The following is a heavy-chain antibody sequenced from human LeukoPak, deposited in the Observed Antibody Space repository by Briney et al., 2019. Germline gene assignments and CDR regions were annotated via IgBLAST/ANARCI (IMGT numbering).Heavy chain of an antibody. D-gene: IGHD1-26*01. Sequence: PGGSLRLSCAASGFTFDDYGMSWVRQAPGKGLEWVSGINWNGGSTGYADSVKGRFTISRDNAKNSLYLQMNSLRDEDTAVYYCARAVGAHYYYYGMDVWGQGTTVTVSS. CDR3: ARAVGAHYYYYGMDV. CDR2: INWNGGST. V-gene: IGHV3-20*04. CDR1: GFTFDDYG. J-gene: IGHJ6*02.